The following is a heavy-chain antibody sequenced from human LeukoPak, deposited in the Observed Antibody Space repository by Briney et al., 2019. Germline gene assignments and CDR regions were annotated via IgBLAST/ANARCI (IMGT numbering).Heavy chain of an antibody. V-gene: IGHV1-8*01. Sequence: ASVKVLCKASGYTFTSYDINWVRQATGQGLEWMGWMNPNSGNTGYAQKFQGRVTITRDTSISTAYMELSNLRSEDTAVYYCARRSDYYDSSAYVYWGQGTLGTVSS. CDR2: MNPNSGNT. CDR1: GYTFTSYD. CDR3: ARRSDYYDSSAYVY. D-gene: IGHD3-22*01. J-gene: IGHJ4*02.